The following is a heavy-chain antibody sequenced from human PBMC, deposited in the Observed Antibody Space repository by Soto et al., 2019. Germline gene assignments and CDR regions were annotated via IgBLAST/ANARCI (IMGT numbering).Heavy chain of an antibody. J-gene: IGHJ5*02. Sequence: SETLSLTCAVSGGSISSGGYSWSWIRQPPGKGLEWIGYIYHSGSTYYNPSLKSRVTISVDRSKNQFSLKLSSVTAADTAVYYCARADYDILTGYPNWFDPWGQGTLVTVSS. V-gene: IGHV4-30-2*01. D-gene: IGHD3-9*01. CDR2: IYHSGST. CDR1: GGSISSGGYS. CDR3: ARADYDILTGYPNWFDP.